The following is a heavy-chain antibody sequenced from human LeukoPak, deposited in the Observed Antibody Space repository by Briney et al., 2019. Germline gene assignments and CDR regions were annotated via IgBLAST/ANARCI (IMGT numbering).Heavy chain of an antibody. CDR1: GGSISSYY. J-gene: IGHJ4*02. Sequence: PSETLSLTCTVSGGSISSYYWSWIRQPPGKGLEWIGYIYYSGSTNYNPSLKSRVTISVDTSKNQFSLKLSSVAAADTAVYYCARGDSLFDYWGQGTLVTVSS. CDR3: ARGDSLFDY. CDR2: IYYSGST. V-gene: IGHV4-59*01. D-gene: IGHD2-15*01.